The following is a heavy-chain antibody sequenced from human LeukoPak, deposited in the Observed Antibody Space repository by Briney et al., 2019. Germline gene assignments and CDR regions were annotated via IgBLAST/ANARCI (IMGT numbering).Heavy chain of an antibody. CDR3: ATKQWLAPPPDS. CDR1: GFTFSKYW. V-gene: IGHV3-74*01. J-gene: IGHJ4*02. Sequence: SGGSLRLSCAASGFTFSKYWMLWVRQAPGKGLESVSRINTDGTVTTYADSVKGRFAVSRDNADNTMFLQMNRVRDEDTAVYYCATKQWLAPPPDSWGQGTPVTVSS. CDR2: INTDGTVT. D-gene: IGHD6-19*01.